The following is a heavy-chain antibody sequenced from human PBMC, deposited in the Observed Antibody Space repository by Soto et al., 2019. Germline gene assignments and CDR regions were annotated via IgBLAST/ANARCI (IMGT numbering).Heavy chain of an antibody. D-gene: IGHD3-3*01. J-gene: IGHJ6*02. CDR2: INAGNGNT. CDR3: AGPTPYYDFWSELGYYYSMDV. CDR1: GYTFTSYA. V-gene: IGHV1-3*01. Sequence: ASVKVSCKASGYTFTSYAMHWVRQAPGQRLEWMGWINAGNGNTKYSQKFQGRVTITRDTSASTAYMELSSLRSEDTAVYYCAGPTPYYDFWSELGYYYSMDVWGQGTTVTVSS.